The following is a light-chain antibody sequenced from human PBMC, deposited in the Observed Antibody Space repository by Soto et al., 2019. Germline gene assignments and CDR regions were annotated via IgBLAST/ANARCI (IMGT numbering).Light chain of an antibody. V-gene: IGKV4-1*01. CDR1: RSVLYKSNNKNH. CDR3: QQYFDVPFT. J-gene: IGKJ4*01. Sequence: DIVMTQSPDSLAASLGERATMNCKCSRSVLYKSNNKNHLAWYQQKPGQPPQLIIYWASTRESGVPERFSGSGSGTDFTLTISSLEAEDVAFYWCQQYFDVPFTFGGGTKVDIK. CDR2: WAS.